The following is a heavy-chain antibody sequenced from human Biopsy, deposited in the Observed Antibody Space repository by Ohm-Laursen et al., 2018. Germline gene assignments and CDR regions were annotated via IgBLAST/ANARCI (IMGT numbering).Heavy chain of an antibody. CDR3: ARGNEVMVTGPYFFDY. CDR1: GVSISSYF. CDR2: IYYSGST. J-gene: IGHJ4*02. V-gene: IGHV4-59*07. D-gene: IGHD2-21*02. Sequence: SDTLSLTCTVSGVSISSYFWNWIRQPPGKGLEWIGDIYYSGSTKYNPSLKSRVTIPVDMSKSQLSLKLTSVTTADTAVYYCARGNEVMVTGPYFFDYWGQGTLVIVSS.